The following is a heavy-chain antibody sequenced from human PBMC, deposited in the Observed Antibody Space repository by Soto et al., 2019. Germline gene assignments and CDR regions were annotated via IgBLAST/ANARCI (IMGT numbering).Heavy chain of an antibody. Sequence: QVQLQESGPGLVKPSQTLSLTCTVSGGSISSGGYYWSWIRQHPGKGLEWIGYIYYSGSTYYKPSLXSXXTIAVATAKNQFSLKLSSVTAADTAVYYCARSVFPWGRGTLVTVSS. J-gene: IGHJ5*02. CDR2: IYYSGST. CDR3: ARSVFP. CDR1: GGSISSGGYY. V-gene: IGHV4-31*03.